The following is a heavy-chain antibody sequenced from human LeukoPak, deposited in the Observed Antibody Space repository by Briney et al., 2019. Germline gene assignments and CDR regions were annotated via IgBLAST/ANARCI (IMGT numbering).Heavy chain of an antibody. Sequence: GGSLRLSCAASGFTFTSYSMNWVRQAPGKGLEWVSYITSSGTIYYADSVKGRFTISRDSAKSSLYLQMNSLRAEDTAVYFCARDWGTTGTSGWLFDYWGQGTLVTVSS. D-gene: IGHD1-1*01. J-gene: IGHJ4*02. V-gene: IGHV3-48*01. CDR3: ARDWGTTGTSGWLFDY. CDR2: ITSSGTI. CDR1: GFTFTSYS.